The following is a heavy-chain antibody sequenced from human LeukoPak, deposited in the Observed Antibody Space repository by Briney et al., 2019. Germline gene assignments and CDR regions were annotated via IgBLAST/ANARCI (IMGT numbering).Heavy chain of an antibody. J-gene: IGHJ3*02. CDR1: GFTFGTYA. CDR2: ISATGGNT. CDR3: AKLRNSGYDHDAFDI. Sequence: GGSLRLSCAASGFTFGTYAMSWVRQPPGKGLEWVSGISATGGNTHYADSVEGRFTISRDNSKNTTYLQINSLRAEDTAVYYCAKLRNSGYDHDAFDIWGQGTMVTVSS. D-gene: IGHD5-12*01. V-gene: IGHV3-23*01.